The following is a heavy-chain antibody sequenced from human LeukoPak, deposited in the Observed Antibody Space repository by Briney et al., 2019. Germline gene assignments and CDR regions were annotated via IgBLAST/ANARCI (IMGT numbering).Heavy chain of an antibody. CDR2: IIHGGSS. CDR1: GGSFGGSLSGYY. Sequence: PSETLSLTCAVHGGSFGGSLSGYYWSWVRQSPGKGLEWIGEIIHGGSSNYNPSFKSRVTMSLDPSTNQFSLNLASVTAADTAVYYCGSDRYSGICYYWGQGTLVTVSS. D-gene: IGHD6-13*01. V-gene: IGHV4-34*12. CDR3: GSDRYSGICYY. J-gene: IGHJ4*02.